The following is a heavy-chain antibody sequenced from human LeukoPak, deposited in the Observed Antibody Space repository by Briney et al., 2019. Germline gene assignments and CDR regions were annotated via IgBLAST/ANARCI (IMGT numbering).Heavy chain of an antibody. CDR3: ARVSYGNDATPFDY. J-gene: IGHJ4*02. Sequence: ASVKVSCRASGYTFTAYYIHRLRQAPGQGLEWMGRINPNSDYTDYAQNFQGRVTMTRDTSISTAYMEVRRLRSDDTAVYYCARVSYGNDATPFDYWGQGTLVTVSS. CDR2: INPNSDYT. V-gene: IGHV1-2*06. CDR1: GYTFTAYY. D-gene: IGHD3-16*01.